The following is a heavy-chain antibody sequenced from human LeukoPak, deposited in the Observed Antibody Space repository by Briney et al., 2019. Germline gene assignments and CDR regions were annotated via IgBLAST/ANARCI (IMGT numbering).Heavy chain of an antibody. CDR3: ARAINYGSGSYYLFDY. CDR1: GYSFISYG. J-gene: IGHJ4*02. Sequence: GASVKVSCKASGYSFISYGISWVRQAPGQGLDWMGWISVYNGNIHCAQKFQGRVTVTTDTSTNTAYMELRSLRSDDTAVYYCARAINYGSGSYYLFDYWGQGTLVTVSS. CDR2: ISVYNGNI. V-gene: IGHV1-18*01. D-gene: IGHD3-10*01.